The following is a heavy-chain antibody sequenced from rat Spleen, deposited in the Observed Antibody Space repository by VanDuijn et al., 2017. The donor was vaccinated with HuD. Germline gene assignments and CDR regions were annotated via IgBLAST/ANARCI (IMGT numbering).Heavy chain of an antibody. CDR3: TREPYYYTPRDTMGTTGVMDA. CDR2: ITNTGGST. Sequence: EVQLVESGGGLVQPGRSLKLSCVASGSTFNNYWMTWIRQAPGKGLEWVASITNTGGSTYYPDSVKGRFTISRDNAKSTLYLQMNSLRSEDTATYYCTREPYYYTPRDTMGTTGVMDAWGQGASVTVSS. CDR1: GSTFNNYW. D-gene: IGHD1-9*01. V-gene: IGHV5-31*01. J-gene: IGHJ4*01.